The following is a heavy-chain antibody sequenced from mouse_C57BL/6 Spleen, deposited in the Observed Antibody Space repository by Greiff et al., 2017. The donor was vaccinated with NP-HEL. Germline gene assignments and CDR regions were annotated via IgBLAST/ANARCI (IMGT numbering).Heavy chain of an antibody. CDR1: GFTFSDAW. D-gene: IGHD2-3*01. CDR2: IRNKANNHAT. Sequence: EVQLVESGGGLVQPGGSMKLSCAASGFTFSDAWMDWVRQSPEKGLEWVAEIRNKANNHATYYAESVKGRFTISRDDSKSSVYLQMNSLRAEDTGIYYCTPSGGLLRPPFDYWGQGTTLTVSS. J-gene: IGHJ2*01. CDR3: TPSGGLLRPPFDY. V-gene: IGHV6-6*01.